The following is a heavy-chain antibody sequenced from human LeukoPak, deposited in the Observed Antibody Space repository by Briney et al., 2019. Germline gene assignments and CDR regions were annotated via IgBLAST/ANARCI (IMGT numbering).Heavy chain of an antibody. CDR1: GGTFSSYA. CDR3: ARNDYGDLDY. CDR2: IIPIFGTA. V-gene: IGHV1-69*01. Sequence: SVKVSCKASGGTFSSYAISWVRQAPGQGLEWMGGIIPIFGTANYAQKFQGRVTITADESTSTAYMELRSLRSDDTAVYYCARNDYGDLDYWGQGTLVTVSS. D-gene: IGHD4-17*01. J-gene: IGHJ4*02.